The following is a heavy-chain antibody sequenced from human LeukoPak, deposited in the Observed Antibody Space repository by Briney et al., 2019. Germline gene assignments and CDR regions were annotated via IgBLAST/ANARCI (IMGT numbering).Heavy chain of an antibody. J-gene: IGHJ4*02. CDR1: GFTFSNYW. D-gene: IGHD3-10*01. V-gene: IGHV3-74*01. CDR2: IKCDASST. Sequence: PEGSLRLSCEASGFTFSNYWMHWGRQVPGKGLVWVSRIKCDASSTSYADSVKGRFTISRDNAKNTLFLQMNSLRAEDTAVYYCARGGYCGSGTYSQDSWGQGTLVTVSS. CDR3: ARGGYCGSGTYSQDS.